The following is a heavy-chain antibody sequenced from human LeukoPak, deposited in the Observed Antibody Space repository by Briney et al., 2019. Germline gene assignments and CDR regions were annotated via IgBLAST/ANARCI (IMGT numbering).Heavy chain of an antibody. CDR1: GYAFSSYD. J-gene: IGHJ5*01. CDR2: MNPNSGNT. V-gene: IGHV1-8*01. Sequence: ASVKVSCKTSGYAFSSYDISWVRQAAGQGLEWMGWMNPNSGNTGYAQRFQGRVTMTRNTAISTAYMELSSLRSEDTAVYYCTRGHGWFDSWGQGTLVTVSS. CDR3: TRGHGWFDS.